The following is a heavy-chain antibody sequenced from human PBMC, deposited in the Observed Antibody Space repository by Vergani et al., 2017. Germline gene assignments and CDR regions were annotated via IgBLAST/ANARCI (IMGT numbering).Heavy chain of an antibody. V-gene: IGHV1-8*01. CDR3: ARASEQDYYDSSGYYY. J-gene: IGHJ4*02. CDR1: GYTFTSYD. D-gene: IGHD3-22*01. CDR2: MNPNSGNT. Sequence: QVQLVQSGAEVKKPGASVKVSCKASGYTFTSYDINWVRQATGQGLEWMGWMNPNSGNTGYAQKFQGRVTMTRNTSISTAYMELSSLRSEDTAVYYCARASEQDYYDSSGYYYWGQGTLVTVSS.